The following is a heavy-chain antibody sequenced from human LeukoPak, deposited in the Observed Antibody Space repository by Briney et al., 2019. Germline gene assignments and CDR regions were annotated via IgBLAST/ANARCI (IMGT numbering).Heavy chain of an antibody. J-gene: IGHJ4*02. CDR2: IYYSGST. CDR1: GGSISSSSYY. V-gene: IGHV4-39*01. Sequence: SETLSLTCTVSGGSISSSSYYWGWIRQPPGKGLEWIGSIYYSGSTYYDPSLKNRVTISVDTSKNQFSLKLSSVTAADTAVYYCARQAPLKSYDFWSGYGPAAADYWGQGTLVTVSS. CDR3: ARQAPLKSYDFWSGYGPAAADY. D-gene: IGHD3-3*01.